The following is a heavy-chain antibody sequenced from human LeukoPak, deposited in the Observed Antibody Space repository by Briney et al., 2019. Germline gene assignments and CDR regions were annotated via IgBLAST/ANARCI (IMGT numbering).Heavy chain of an antibody. CDR3: ARVFIDGYNFGDAFDI. Sequence: PGGSLRLSCAASGFTFSSYWMSWVRQAPGKGLEWVANIKQDGSEKYYVDSVKGRFTISRDNAKNSLYLQMNSLRAEDTAMYYCARVFIDGYNFGDAFDIWGQGTMVTVSS. CDR2: IKQDGSEK. V-gene: IGHV3-7*01. D-gene: IGHD5-24*01. J-gene: IGHJ3*02. CDR1: GFTFSSYW.